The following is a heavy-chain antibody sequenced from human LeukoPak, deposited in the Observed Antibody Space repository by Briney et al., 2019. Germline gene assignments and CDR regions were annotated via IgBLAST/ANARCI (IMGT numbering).Heavy chain of an antibody. V-gene: IGHV3-23*01. CDR2: ISGSGGST. J-gene: IGHJ6*03. Sequence: GGSLRLSCAASGFTFSSYAMGWVRQAPGKGLEWVSAISGSGGSTYYADSVKGRFTISRDNSKNTLYLQMNSLRAEDTAVYYCARCRARYDYVWGSHRYDYYYYMDVWGKGTTVTVSS. CDR1: GFTFSSYA. D-gene: IGHD3-16*02. CDR3: ARCRARYDYVWGSHRYDYYYYMDV.